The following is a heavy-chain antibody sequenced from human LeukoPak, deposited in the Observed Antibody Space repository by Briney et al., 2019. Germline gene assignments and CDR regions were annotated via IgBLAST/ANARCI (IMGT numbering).Heavy chain of an antibody. D-gene: IGHD2-15*01. V-gene: IGHV1-2*02. Sequence: ASVNVSCKASGYTFTGYYMHWVRQAPGQGLKWMGWINPNSGGTNYAQKFKGSVTMPRDTSISTAYMELSRLRSDDTAVYYCARGVPNSEYCSGGSCYSFVAFDIWGQGTMVTVSS. CDR2: INPNSGGT. J-gene: IGHJ3*02. CDR1: GYTFTGYY. CDR3: ARGVPNSEYCSGGSCYSFVAFDI.